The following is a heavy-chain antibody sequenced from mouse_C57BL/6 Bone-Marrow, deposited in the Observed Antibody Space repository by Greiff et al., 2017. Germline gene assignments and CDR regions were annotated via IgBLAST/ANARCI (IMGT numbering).Heavy chain of an antibody. D-gene: IGHD2-2*01. V-gene: IGHV1-50*01. CDR3: ARGGYDGFDY. J-gene: IGHJ2*01. Sequence: QVQLQQSGAELVKPGASVKLSCKASGYTFTSYWMQWVKQRPGQGLEWIGEIDPSDSYTNYNQKFKGKATLTVDTSSSTAYMQLSSLTSEDSAVYYCARGGYDGFDYWGQGTTLTVSS. CDR1: GYTFTSYW. CDR2: IDPSDSYT.